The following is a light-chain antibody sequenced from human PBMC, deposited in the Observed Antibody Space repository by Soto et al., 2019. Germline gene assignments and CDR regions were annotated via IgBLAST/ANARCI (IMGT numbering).Light chain of an antibody. Sequence: DIQLTQSPSTLSASVGDRVTITCRASQSISSWLAWYQQKPGKAPNLLIYKTSNLESGVPSRFSGSGSGTEFNLTISSLQPDYFATYYLQYYNDYCWTFGQGTKVEIK. V-gene: IGKV1-5*03. J-gene: IGKJ1*01. CDR1: QSISSW. CDR2: KTS. CDR3: QYYNDYCWT.